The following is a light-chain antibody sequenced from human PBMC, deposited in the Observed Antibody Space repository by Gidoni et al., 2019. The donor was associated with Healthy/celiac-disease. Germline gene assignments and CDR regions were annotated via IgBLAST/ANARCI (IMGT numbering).Light chain of an antibody. Sequence: DIQMTQSPSSLSASVGDRVTITCRANQGISNYLAWYQQKPGKVPKLLIYAASTLQSGVPSRFSGSGSGTDFTLTISSLQPEDVATYYCQKYNSAPPFGGGTKVEIK. CDR1: QGISNY. J-gene: IGKJ4*01. V-gene: IGKV1-27*01. CDR3: QKYNSAPP. CDR2: AAS.